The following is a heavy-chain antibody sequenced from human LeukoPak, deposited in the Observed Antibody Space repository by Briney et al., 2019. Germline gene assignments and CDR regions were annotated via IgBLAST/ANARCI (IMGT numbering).Heavy chain of an antibody. J-gene: IGHJ6*03. CDR2: ISYDGSNK. CDR3: ARAYYDFWSGIKDYYYYYMDV. CDR1: GFTFSSYA. Sequence: PGRSLRLSCAASGFTFSSYAMHWVRQAPGKGLEWVAVISYDGSNKYYADSVKGRFTISRDNSKNTLYLQMNSLRAEDTAVYYCARAYYDFWSGIKDYYYYYMDVWGKGTTVTVSS. D-gene: IGHD3-3*01. V-gene: IGHV3-30*04.